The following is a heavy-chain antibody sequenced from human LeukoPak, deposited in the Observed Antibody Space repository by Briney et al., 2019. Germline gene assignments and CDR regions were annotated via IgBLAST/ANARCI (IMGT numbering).Heavy chain of an antibody. V-gene: IGHV3-74*01. CDR3: ARMGGWGAYSFDS. J-gene: IGHJ4*02. CDR1: GFTFSYYW. Sequence: PGGSLRLSCAASGFTFSYYWMHWVRQAPGKGLVWVSRINSDGISTNYADSVKGRFTISRDNAKNTLYLQMNNLRAEDTAVYYCARMGGWGAYSFDSWGQGTLVTVSS. CDR2: INSDGIST. D-gene: IGHD1-26*01.